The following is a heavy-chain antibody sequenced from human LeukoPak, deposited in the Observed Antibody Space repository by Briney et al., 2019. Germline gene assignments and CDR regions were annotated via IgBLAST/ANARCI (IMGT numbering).Heavy chain of an antibody. CDR3: ARSAHLTGFDY. CDR1: GYTFTSYY. D-gene: IGHD3-9*01. V-gene: IGHV1-46*01. J-gene: IGHJ4*02. CDR2: INPSGGST. Sequence: ASVKVSCKASGYTFTSYYMHWVRQAPGQGLEWMGIINPSGGSTSYAQKFQGRVTMTRDTSTSTVYMELSSLRSDDTAVYYCARSAHLTGFDYWGQGTLVTVSS.